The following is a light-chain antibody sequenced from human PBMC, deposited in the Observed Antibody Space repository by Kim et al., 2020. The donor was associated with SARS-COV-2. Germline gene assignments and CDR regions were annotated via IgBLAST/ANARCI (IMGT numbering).Light chain of an antibody. J-gene: IGLJ3*02. CDR2: EVT. Sequence: GQSVTISCTGTSSDVGSYNRVSWYQQTPGTAPKLVIFEVTNRPSGVPDRFSGSKSGNTASLTISGLQSEDEADYYCSSYASSSTWLFGGGTKLTVL. CDR1: SSDVGSYNR. V-gene: IGLV2-18*02. CDR3: SSYASSSTWL.